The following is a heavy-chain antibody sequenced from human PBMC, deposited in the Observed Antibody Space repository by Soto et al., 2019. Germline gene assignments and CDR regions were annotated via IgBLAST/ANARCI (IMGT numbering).Heavy chain of an antibody. CDR1: GGSISSHF. D-gene: IGHD2-2*01. Sequence: SETLSLTCSVSGGSISSHFWSWIRQSPGKGLEWIGSISYSGTADYSPSLKSRVTISADTSKNQFSLRLTSVTAADTAVYYCARDVSRLNQYFDYWGQGTLVTVSS. J-gene: IGHJ4*02. CDR2: ISYSGTA. V-gene: IGHV4-59*11. CDR3: ARDVSRLNQYFDY.